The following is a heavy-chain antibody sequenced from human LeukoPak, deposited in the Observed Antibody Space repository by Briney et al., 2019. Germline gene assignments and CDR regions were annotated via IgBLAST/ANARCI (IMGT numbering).Heavy chain of an antibody. CDR2: INPNSGGT. CDR1: GYTFTGYY. D-gene: IGHD1-26*01. Sequence: ASVKVSCKASGYTFTGYYIHWVRQAPGQGLEWMGWINPNSGGTNYAQKFQGRVTMTRDTSISTAYMELSRLTSDDTAVYYCAGEFYSGTYFYWGQGTLVTVSS. V-gene: IGHV1-2*02. J-gene: IGHJ4*02. CDR3: AGEFYSGTYFY.